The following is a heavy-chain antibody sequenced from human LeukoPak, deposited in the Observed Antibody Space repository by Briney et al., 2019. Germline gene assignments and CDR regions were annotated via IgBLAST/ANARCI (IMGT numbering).Heavy chain of an antibody. CDR3: GRDSKWAQPDY. Sequence: GGSLRLSCAASGFTFINYGMNWVRQAPGKGLEWVSGITGSGGSTYYADSVKGRFTISRDNSKNTVYLQINSLTAEDTAVYFCGRDSKWAQPDYWGQGTLVTVSS. D-gene: IGHD2-8*01. J-gene: IGHJ4*02. CDR2: ITGSGGST. V-gene: IGHV3-23*01. CDR1: GFTFINYG.